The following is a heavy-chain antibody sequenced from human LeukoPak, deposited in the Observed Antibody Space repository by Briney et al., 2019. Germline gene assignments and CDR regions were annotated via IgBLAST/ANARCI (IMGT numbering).Heavy chain of an antibody. J-gene: IGHJ6*03. CDR3: ARGEGGSSWYYYYYMDV. V-gene: IGHV4-59*01. CDR1: GGSISSYY. Sequence: PSETLSLTCTVSGGSISSYYWSWIRQPPGKGLEWIGYIYYSGSTNYNPSLKSRVTISVDTSKNQFSLKLSSVTAADTAVYYCARGEGGSSWYYYYYMDVWGKGTTVTVSS. CDR2: IYYSGST. D-gene: IGHD6-13*01.